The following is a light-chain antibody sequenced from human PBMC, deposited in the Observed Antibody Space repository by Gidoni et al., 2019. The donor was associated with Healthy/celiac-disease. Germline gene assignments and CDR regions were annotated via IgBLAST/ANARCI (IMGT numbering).Light chain of an antibody. V-gene: IGKV3-11*01. J-gene: IGKJ5*01. CDR2: DAS. CDR1: QSVSSY. CDR3: QQRSNWPSIT. Sequence: EIVLTQPPATLSLSPGERPTLSCRASQSVSSYLAWYQQKLGQAPRRLIYDASNRATGIPARCSSSGSGTDFTLTISSREPEDYAVYYCQQRSNWPSITFGQGTRLEIK.